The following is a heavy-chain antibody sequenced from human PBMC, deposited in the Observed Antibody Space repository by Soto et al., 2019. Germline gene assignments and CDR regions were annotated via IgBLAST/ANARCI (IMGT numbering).Heavy chain of an antibody. V-gene: IGHV6-1*01. CDR2: TYYRSKWYN. Sequence: SQTLSLTCAISGASVSSDSAAWNWISQSPSRGLEWLGRTYYRSKWYNDYAVSVKSRITINPDTSKNQFSLQLNSVTPEDTAVYYCARGFIAVAGLDSWGQGTLVTVSS. J-gene: IGHJ4*02. CDR3: ARGFIAVAGLDS. D-gene: IGHD6-19*01. CDR1: GASVSSDSAA.